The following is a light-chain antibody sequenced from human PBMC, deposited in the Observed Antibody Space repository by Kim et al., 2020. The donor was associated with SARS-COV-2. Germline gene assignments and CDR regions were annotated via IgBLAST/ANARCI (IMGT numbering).Light chain of an antibody. J-gene: IGKJ1*01. CDR3: QQSYSTPRT. CDR1: QSISSY. V-gene: IGKV1-39*01. CDR2: AAS. Sequence: APVGDRVTITCQASQSISSYLNWYQQKPGKAPKLLIYAASSLQSGVPSRFSGSGSGTDFTLTISSLQPEDFATYYCQQSYSTPRTFGQGTKVDIK.